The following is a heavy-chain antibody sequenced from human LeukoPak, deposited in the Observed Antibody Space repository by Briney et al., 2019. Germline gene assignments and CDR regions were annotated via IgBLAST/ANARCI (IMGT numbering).Heavy chain of an antibody. CDR1: GYTFTSYG. CDR2: ISAYNGNT. J-gene: IGHJ4*02. Sequence: ASVKVSCKASGYTFTSYGISWVRQAPGQGLEWMGWISAYNGNTNYAQKLQGRVTITRDTSASTAYMGLSSLRSEDTAVYYCAREWAFGDTMIVVVPFGYWDQGTLVTVSS. V-gene: IGHV1-18*01. CDR3: AREWAFGDTMIVVVPFGY. D-gene: IGHD3-22*01.